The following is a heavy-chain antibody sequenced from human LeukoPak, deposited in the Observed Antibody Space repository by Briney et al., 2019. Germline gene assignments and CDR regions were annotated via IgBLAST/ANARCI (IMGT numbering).Heavy chain of an antibody. Sequence: GGSLRLSCAASGFTFSSYGVHWVPQAPGKGLQWVAFISCDGRDTHYEDCLKGRFVISRDNSENKLYLQLYSLRAEDTALYYCATGLIGDYEGFFHFWGQGTVDSVPS. CDR2: ISCDGRDT. J-gene: IGHJ4*02. V-gene: IGHV3-30*03. D-gene: IGHD4-17*01. CDR1: GFTFSSYG. CDR3: ATGLIGDYEGFFHF.